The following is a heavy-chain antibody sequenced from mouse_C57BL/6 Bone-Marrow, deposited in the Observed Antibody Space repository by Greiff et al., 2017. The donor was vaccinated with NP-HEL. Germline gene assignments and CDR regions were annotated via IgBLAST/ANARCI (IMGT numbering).Heavy chain of an antibody. D-gene: IGHD1-1*01. J-gene: IGHJ1*03. CDR2: IYPRDGST. CDR1: GYTFTSYD. Sequence: VQRVESGPELVKPGASVKLSCKASGYTFTSYDINWVKERPGQGLEWIGWIYPRDGSTTYNEKFKGKATLTVDTSSSTAYMELHSLTSEDSAVYFCARPHYYGSSYWWYFDVWGTGTTVTVSS. V-gene: IGHV1-85*01. CDR3: ARPHYYGSSYWWYFDV.